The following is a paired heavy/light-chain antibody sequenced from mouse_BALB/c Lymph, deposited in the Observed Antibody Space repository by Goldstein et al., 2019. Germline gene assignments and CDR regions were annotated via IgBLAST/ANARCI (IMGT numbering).Light chain of an antibody. CDR3: KQAYDVPWT. CDR1: ENIYYS. Sequence: DIQMTQSPASLAASVGETVTITCRASENIYYSLAWYQQKQGKSPQLLIYNANSLEDGVPSRFSGSGSGTQYSMKINSMQPEDTATYFCKQAYDVPWTFGGGTKLEIK. J-gene: IGKJ1*01. V-gene: IGKV12-38*01. CDR2: NAN.
Heavy chain of an antibody. D-gene: IGHD1-1*01. CDR2: ISYSGST. CDR1: GYSITSDYA. Sequence: DVQLQESGPGLVKPSQSLSLTCTVTGYSITSDYAWNWIRQFPGNKLEWMGYISYSGSTSYNPSLKSRISITRDTSKNQFFLQLNSVTTEDTATYYCARYYGSSYAMDYWGQGTSVTVSS. CDR3: ARYYGSSYAMDY. V-gene: IGHV3-2*02. J-gene: IGHJ4*01.